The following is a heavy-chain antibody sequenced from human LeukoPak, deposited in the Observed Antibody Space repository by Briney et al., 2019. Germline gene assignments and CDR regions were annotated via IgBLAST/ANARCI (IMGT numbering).Heavy chain of an antibody. CDR1: GYTFTSYD. CDR3: VRGRTGSYYNPGDY. CDR2: MNPNSGNT. J-gene: IGHJ4*02. Sequence: GASVKVSCKASGYTFTSYDINWVRQATGQGLEWMGWMNPNSGNTGYAQKFQGRVTMTRNTSISTAYMELSSLRSEDTAVYYCVRGRTGSYYNPGDYWGQGTLVTVSS. V-gene: IGHV1-8*01. D-gene: IGHD3-10*01.